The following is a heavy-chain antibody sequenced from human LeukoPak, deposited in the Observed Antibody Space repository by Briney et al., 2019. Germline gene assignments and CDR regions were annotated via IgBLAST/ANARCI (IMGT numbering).Heavy chain of an antibody. CDR3: ARARVSYDILTGPHDY. Sequence: ASVKVSCKASGYTFTSYDINWVRQATGQGLEWMGWMNPNSGNTGYAQKFQGRVTMTRNSSITTAYMELSSLRSEDTAVYYCARARVSYDILTGPHDYWGQGTLVTVSS. CDR2: MNPNSGNT. CDR1: GYTFTSYD. J-gene: IGHJ4*02. V-gene: IGHV1-8*01. D-gene: IGHD3-9*01.